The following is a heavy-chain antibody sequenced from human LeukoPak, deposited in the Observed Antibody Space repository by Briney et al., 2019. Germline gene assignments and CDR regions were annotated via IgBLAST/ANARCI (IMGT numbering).Heavy chain of an antibody. D-gene: IGHD1-14*01. Sequence: PGGSLRLSCAASGFTVSSNYMSWVRQAPGKGLEWVSVIYSGGSTYYADSVKGRFTISRDNSKNTLYLQMNSLRAEDTAVYYCARGAAGRAFGYWGQGTLVTVSS. J-gene: IGHJ4*02. CDR3: ARGAAGRAFGY. V-gene: IGHV3-53*01. CDR1: GFTVSSNY. CDR2: IYSGGST.